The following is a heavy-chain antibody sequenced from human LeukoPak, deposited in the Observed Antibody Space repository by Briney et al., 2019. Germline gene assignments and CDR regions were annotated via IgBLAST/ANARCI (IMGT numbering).Heavy chain of an antibody. CDR1: GYSISSGYY. CDR2: IYHSGST. D-gene: IGHD3-10*01. J-gene: IGHJ3*01. CDR3: ATYVKAPMVDAFDV. V-gene: IGHV4-38-2*01. Sequence: SETLSLTCAVSGYSISSGYYWGWIRQPPGKGLEWIGSIYHSGSTYYNPSLKSRVTVSLDTSKNQFSLRLTSVTAADTAVYYCATYVKAPMVDAFDVWGQGTVVTVSS.